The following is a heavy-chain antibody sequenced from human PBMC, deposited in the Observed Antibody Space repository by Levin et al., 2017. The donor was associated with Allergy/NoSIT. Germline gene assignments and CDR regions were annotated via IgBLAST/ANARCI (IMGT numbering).Heavy chain of an antibody. V-gene: IGHV5-10-1*01. D-gene: IGHD4-23*01. Sequence: GGSLRLSCKVSGNTFSSYWISWVRQMPGKGLEWMGRIDPSDSYTSYSPSFQGHVTISADKSTSTADLQWSSLKASDTAMYYCVISPRGNSVHWGQGTKVTVSS. J-gene: IGHJ3*01. CDR1: GNTFSSYW. CDR2: IDPSDSYT. CDR3: VISPRGNSVH.